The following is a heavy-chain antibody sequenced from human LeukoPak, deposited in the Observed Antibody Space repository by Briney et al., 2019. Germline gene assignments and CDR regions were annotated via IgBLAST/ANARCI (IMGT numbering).Heavy chain of an antibody. V-gene: IGHV3-74*01. Sequence: GGSLRLSCAASGNYWMHWVRQVPGKGLVWVSHINSDGSWTSYADSVKGRFTISKDNAKNTVYLQMNSLRAEDTAVYYCVSFYESYWGRGTLVTVSS. J-gene: IGHJ4*02. CDR2: INSDGSWT. CDR3: VSFYESY. CDR1: GNYW. D-gene: IGHD2/OR15-2a*01.